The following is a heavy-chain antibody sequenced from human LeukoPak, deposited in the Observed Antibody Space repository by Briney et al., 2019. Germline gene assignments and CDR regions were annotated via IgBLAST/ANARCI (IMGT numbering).Heavy chain of an antibody. V-gene: IGHV3-23*01. CDR1: GFTFSSYA. CDR3: AKDSRLAAAGTLVDY. CDR2: ISGSGGST. D-gene: IGHD6-13*01. Sequence: GGSLRLSCAASGFTFSSYAMSWVRQAPGKGLEWVSAISGSGGSTYYADSVKGRFTISRDNSKNTLYLQMNSLRVEDTAVYYCAKDSRLAAAGTLVDYWGQGTLVTVSS. J-gene: IGHJ4*02.